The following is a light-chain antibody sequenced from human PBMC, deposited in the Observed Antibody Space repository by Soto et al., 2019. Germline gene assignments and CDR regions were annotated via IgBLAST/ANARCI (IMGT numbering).Light chain of an antibody. CDR3: QHYNSHSEA. V-gene: IGKV1-5*03. Sequence: DIKMTQSPSTLSGSVGDRVTITFQASQTISSWLAWYQQKPGKAPKLLIYKASTLKSGVPSRFSGSGSGTEFTLTISSLQPDDFATYYCQHYNSHSEAFGQGTKVDIK. J-gene: IGKJ1*01. CDR1: QTISSW. CDR2: KAS.